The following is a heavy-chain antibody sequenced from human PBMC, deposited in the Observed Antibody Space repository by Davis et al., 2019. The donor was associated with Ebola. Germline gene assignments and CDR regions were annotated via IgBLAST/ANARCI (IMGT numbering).Heavy chain of an antibody. Sequence: PAGSLRLSCAASRFTFSSYWMSWVRQAPGKGRGWASGISWNSGSIDYADSVKGRFTISRDNAKNSLYLQMSSLRPEDTALYYCARDQGSGWFAFDYWGQGTQVFVSS. D-gene: IGHD6-19*01. CDR1: RFTFSSYW. CDR3: ARDQGSGWFAFDY. CDR2: ISWNSGSI. J-gene: IGHJ4*02. V-gene: IGHV3-9*01.